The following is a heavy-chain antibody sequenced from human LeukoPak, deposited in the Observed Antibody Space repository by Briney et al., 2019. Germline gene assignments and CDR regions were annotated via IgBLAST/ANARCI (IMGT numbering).Heavy chain of an antibody. CDR2: ISSSSSTI. CDR1: GFTFSSYS. V-gene: IGHV3-48*04. J-gene: IGHJ4*02. Sequence: GGSLRLSCAASGFTFSSYSMNWVRQAPGKGLEWVSYISSSSSTIYYADSVKGRFTISRDNAKNSLYLQMNSLRAEDTAVYYCARLGRYCSGGSCYACCGDNGWGQGTLVTVSS. D-gene: IGHD2-15*01. CDR3: ARLGRYCSGGSCYACCGDNG.